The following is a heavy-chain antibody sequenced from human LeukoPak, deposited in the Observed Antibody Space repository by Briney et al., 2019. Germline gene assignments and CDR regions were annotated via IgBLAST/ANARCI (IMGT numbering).Heavy chain of an antibody. J-gene: IGHJ4*02. CDR2: IYASGST. Sequence: PSETLSLTCSVSGGPISNYYWNWLRQPAGKGLEWIGRIYASGSTNYNPSLKSRVTISMDKSKNHFSLNLKSVTAADTGFYYCARDFYGDDGHHPFDYWGQGIQVTVSS. CDR1: GGPISNYY. CDR3: ARDFYGDDGHHPFDY. D-gene: IGHD2/OR15-2a*01. V-gene: IGHV4-4*07.